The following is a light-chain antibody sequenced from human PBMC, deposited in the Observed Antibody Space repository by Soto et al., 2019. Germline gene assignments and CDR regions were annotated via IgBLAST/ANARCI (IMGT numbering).Light chain of an antibody. V-gene: IGKV1-39*01. Sequence: DIPMPQSPSSLSASVGDRVTITCRATQTISNSLNWYQQRPGKAPNVLIYGSSTLQGGVPSRFSGSGSGTDSTLTISSLQPEDSATYFCQESHTFLSGTFGQGTKV. CDR1: QTISNS. J-gene: IGKJ1*01. CDR2: GSS. CDR3: QESHTFLSGT.